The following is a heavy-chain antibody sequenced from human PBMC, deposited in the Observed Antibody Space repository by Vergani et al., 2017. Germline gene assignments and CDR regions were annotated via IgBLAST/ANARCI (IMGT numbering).Heavy chain of an antibody. CDR2: TIPMLGAT. CDR3: ARVQELYDFWSGYRVRYYYYMDG. CDR1: GGTFSSYA. J-gene: IGHJ6*03. V-gene: IGHV1-69*15. Sequence: QVQLVQSGAEVKKPGSSVKVSCKASGGTFSSYAISWVRQAPGQGLEWMGRTIPMLGATNYAQKFQGRVTITADESTSTAYMELSSLRSEDTAVYYCARVQELYDFWSGYRVRYYYYMDGWGKGTTVTVSS. D-gene: IGHD3-3*01.